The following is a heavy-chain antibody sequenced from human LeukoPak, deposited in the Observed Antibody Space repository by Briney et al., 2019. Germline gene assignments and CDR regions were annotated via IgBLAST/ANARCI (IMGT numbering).Heavy chain of an antibody. J-gene: IGHJ4*02. D-gene: IGHD5-24*01. CDR2: IYAGDSDT. CDR1: GYSFTSYW. Sequence: GESLKISCKGSGYSFTSYWIGWVRQMPGKGLEWMGIIYAGDSDTRYGPSFQGQVTISADKSISTAYLQWDSLKASDSAIYYCARLRDGYNRPFDYWGQGTLVTASS. V-gene: IGHV5-51*01. CDR3: ARLRDGYNRPFDY.